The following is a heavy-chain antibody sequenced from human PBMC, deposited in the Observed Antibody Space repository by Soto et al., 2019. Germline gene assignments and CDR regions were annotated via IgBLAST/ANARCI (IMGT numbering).Heavy chain of an antibody. J-gene: IGHJ6*02. D-gene: IGHD3-3*01. Sequence: ASVKVSCKASGYTFTSYYMHWVRQAPGQGLEWMGIINPSGGSTSYAQKFQGRVTMTRDTSTSTVYMELSSLRSEDTAVYYCAREGYELRFSPSSYYYYGMDVWGQGTTVTVSS. V-gene: IGHV1-46*01. CDR1: GYTFTSYY. CDR3: AREGYELRFSPSSYYYYGMDV. CDR2: INPSGGST.